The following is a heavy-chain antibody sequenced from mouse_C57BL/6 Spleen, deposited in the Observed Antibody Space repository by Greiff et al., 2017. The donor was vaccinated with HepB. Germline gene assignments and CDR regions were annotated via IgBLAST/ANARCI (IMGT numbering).Heavy chain of an antibody. CDR1: GFTFSDYG. CDR3: ARHYGSSPFDY. V-gene: IGHV5-17*01. CDR2: ISRGSSTI. Sequence: EVQLVESGGGLVKPGGSLKLSCAASGFTFSDYGMHWVRQAPVKGLEWVAYISRGSSTIYYADTVKGRFTISRDNAKNTLFLQMTSLRSEVTAMSYGARHYGSSPFDYWGQGTTLTVSS. D-gene: IGHD1-1*01. J-gene: IGHJ2*01.